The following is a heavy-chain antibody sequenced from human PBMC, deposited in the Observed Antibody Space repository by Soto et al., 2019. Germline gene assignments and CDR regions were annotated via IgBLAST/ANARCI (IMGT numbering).Heavy chain of an antibody. CDR2: ISAYNGNT. V-gene: IGHV1-18*01. CDR3: ARTMAHNTHDYGDYYY. CDR1: GYTFTSYG. D-gene: IGHD4-17*01. Sequence: ALVKVSCKASGYTFTSYGISWVRQAPGQGLEWMGWISAYNGNTNYAQKLQGRVTMTTDTSTSTAYMELRSLRSDDTAVYYCARTMAHNTHDYGDYYYWGQGTLVTVSS. J-gene: IGHJ4*02.